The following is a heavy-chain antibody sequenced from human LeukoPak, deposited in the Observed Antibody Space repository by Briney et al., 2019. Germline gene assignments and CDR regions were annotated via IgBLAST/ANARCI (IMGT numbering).Heavy chain of an antibody. V-gene: IGHV4-30-2*01. Sequence: NTSETLSLTCTVSGGSISSGIYYWSWIRQPPGKGLEWIGYINHSGSTYYNPSLKSRVTISLDRSKNQFSLKLSSVTAADTAVYYCARDTDTLMPISWGQGTLVTVSS. J-gene: IGHJ5*02. CDR3: ARDTDTLMPIS. CDR1: GGSISSGIYY. D-gene: IGHD3-16*01. CDR2: INHSGST.